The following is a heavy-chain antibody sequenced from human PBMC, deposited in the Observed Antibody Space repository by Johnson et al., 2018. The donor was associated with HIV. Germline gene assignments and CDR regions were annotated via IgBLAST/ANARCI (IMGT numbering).Heavy chain of an antibody. CDR3: ARAIAAAGSSLEDDA. CDR1: GFTFSSYW. CDR2: INWNGNTI. J-gene: IGHJ3*01. Sequence: VQLVESGGGLVQPGGSLTLSCATSGFTFSSYWMSWVRQAPGKGLEWVSGINWNGNTIGYADSVKGRFTISRDNTENALYLQMNSLRAEDTALYYCARAIAAAGSSLEDDAWGQGTMVTVSS. V-gene: IGHV3-20*04. D-gene: IGHD6-13*01.